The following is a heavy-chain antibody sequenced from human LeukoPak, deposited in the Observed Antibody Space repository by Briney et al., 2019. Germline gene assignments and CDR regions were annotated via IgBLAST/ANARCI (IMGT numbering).Heavy chain of an antibody. V-gene: IGHV4-59*01. CDR2: IYYSGST. CDR1: GGSISSYY. D-gene: IGHD3-22*01. CDR3: ARAHYYDSSGRNWFDP. J-gene: IGHJ5*02. Sequence: SETLSLTCTVSGGSISSYYWSWIRQPPGKGLEWIGYIYYSGSTNYNPSLKSRVTISVDTSKNQFSLKLSSVTAVDTAVYYCARAHYYDSSGRNWFDPWGQGTLVTVSS.